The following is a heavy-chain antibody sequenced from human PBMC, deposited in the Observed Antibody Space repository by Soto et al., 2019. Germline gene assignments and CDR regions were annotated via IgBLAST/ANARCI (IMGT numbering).Heavy chain of an antibody. Sequence: SETLSLTCTVSGGSISSYYWSWIRQPAGKGLEWIGRIYTSGSTNYNPSLKSRVTMSVDTSKNQFSLKLSSVTAADTAVYYCAREGNSYCSGGSCYSGWFDPWGQGTLVTRLL. D-gene: IGHD2-15*01. CDR2: IYTSGST. V-gene: IGHV4-4*07. CDR3: AREGNSYCSGGSCYSGWFDP. J-gene: IGHJ5*02. CDR1: GGSISSYY.